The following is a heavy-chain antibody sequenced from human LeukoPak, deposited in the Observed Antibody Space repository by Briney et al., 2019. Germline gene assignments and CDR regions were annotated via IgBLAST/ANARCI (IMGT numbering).Heavy chain of an antibody. CDR2: ISSSGSTI. CDR1: GFTFSSYE. Sequence: GGSLRLSCAASGFTFSSYEMNWVRQAPGKGLEWVSYISSSGSTIYHADSVKGRFTISRDNAKNSLYLQMNSLRAEDTAVYYCASFAAYGYSYRYYFDYWGQGTLVTVSS. D-gene: IGHD5-18*01. J-gene: IGHJ4*02. CDR3: ASFAAYGYSYRYYFDY. V-gene: IGHV3-48*03.